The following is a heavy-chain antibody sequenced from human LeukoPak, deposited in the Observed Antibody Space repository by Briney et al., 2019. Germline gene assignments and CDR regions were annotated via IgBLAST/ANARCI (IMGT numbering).Heavy chain of an antibody. D-gene: IGHD1-7*01. CDR2: IYYSGST. V-gene: IGHV4-39*01. J-gene: IGHJ3*02. CDR1: GGSISSSSYY. Sequence: SETLSLTCTVSGGSISSSSYYWGWIRQPPGKGLEWIGSIYYSGSTYYNPSLKSRVTISVDTSKNQFSLKLSSVTAADTAVYYCARYNWNYHLLRDAFDIWGQGTMVTVSS. CDR3: ARYNWNYHLLRDAFDI.